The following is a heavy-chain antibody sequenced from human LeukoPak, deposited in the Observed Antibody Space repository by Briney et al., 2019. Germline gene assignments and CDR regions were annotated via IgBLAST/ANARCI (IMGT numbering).Heavy chain of an antibody. CDR3: ARLLGGIAVGGRRNWFDP. V-gene: IGHV4-31*03. Sequence: PSQTLSLTCTVSGGSISSGGYYWSWIRQHPGKGLEWIGYIYYSGSTYYNPSLKSRVTISVDTSKNQFSLKLSSVTAADRAVYYCARLLGGIAVGGRRNWFDPWGQGTLVTVSS. CDR1: GGSISSGGYY. J-gene: IGHJ5*02. CDR2: IYYSGST. D-gene: IGHD6-19*01.